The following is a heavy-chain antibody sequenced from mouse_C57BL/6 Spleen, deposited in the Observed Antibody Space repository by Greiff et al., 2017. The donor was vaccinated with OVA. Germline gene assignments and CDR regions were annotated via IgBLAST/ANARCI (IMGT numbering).Heavy chain of an antibody. CDR1: GYTFTDYY. V-gene: IGHV1-26*01. D-gene: IGHD4-1*01. Sequence: EVQLQQSGPELVKPGASVKISCKASGYTFTDYYMNWVKQSHGKSLEWIGDINPNNGGTSYNQKFKGKATLTVDKSSSTAYMELRSLTSEDSAVYYCATNWDRRTFDYWGQGTTLTVSS. CDR3: ATNWDRRTFDY. J-gene: IGHJ2*01. CDR2: INPNNGGT.